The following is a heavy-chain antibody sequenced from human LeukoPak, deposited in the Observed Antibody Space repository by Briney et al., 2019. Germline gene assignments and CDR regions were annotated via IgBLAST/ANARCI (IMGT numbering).Heavy chain of an antibody. J-gene: IGHJ4*02. V-gene: IGHV3-53*01. D-gene: IGHD1-26*01. Sequence: GALRLSCAASGFTVSSNYMTWVRQAPGKGLEWVSIIYSGGSTSYADSVKGRFTISRDNSKNTLYLQMNSLRAEDTAAYYCARDVVGATYFDWGQGTLVTVSS. CDR2: IYSGGST. CDR1: GFTVSSNY. CDR3: ARDVVGATYFD.